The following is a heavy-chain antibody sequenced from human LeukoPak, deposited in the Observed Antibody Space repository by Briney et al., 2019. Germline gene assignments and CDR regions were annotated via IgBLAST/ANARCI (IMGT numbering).Heavy chain of an antibody. D-gene: IGHD1-26*01. Sequence: ASVKVSCKASGYTFTSYSFSWVRQAPGQGLEWLGWISAYNGNTNYAQKIQGRVTMTTDISTSTTYMELRSLKSDDTAVYYCARVVTGSYYIDYWGQGTLVTVSS. CDR3: ARVVTGSYYIDY. CDR2: ISAYNGNT. J-gene: IGHJ4*02. V-gene: IGHV1-18*01. CDR1: GYTFTSYS.